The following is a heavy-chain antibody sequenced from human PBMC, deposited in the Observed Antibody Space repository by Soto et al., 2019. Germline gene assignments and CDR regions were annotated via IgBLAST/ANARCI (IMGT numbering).Heavy chain of an antibody. Sequence: QLQLQESGPGLVKPSETLSLTCTVSGGSISSSSYYWGWIRQPPGKGLEWIGSIYYSGSTYYNPYLNSRLTISVDTSKNQFSLKLSSVTAADTAVYYCARHGRIVATKNGAFDIWGQGTMVTVSS. D-gene: IGHD5-12*01. CDR2: IYYSGST. J-gene: IGHJ3*02. CDR1: GGSISSSSYY. V-gene: IGHV4-39*01. CDR3: ARHGRIVATKNGAFDI.